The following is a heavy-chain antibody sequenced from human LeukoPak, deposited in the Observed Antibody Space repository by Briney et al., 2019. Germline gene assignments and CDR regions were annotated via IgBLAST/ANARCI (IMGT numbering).Heavy chain of an antibody. D-gene: IGHD4-23*01. J-gene: IGHJ3*02. CDR1: GFTFSTYA. CDR2: IPYDGSNK. V-gene: IGHV3-30*04. Sequence: GRSLRLSCAASGFTFSTYAMHWVRQAPGKVLEWVAVIPYDGSNKYYADSVKGRFTISRDNSKNTLYLQMNSLRAEDTAVYYCAKEGVTDAFDIWGQGTMVTVSS. CDR3: AKEGVTDAFDI.